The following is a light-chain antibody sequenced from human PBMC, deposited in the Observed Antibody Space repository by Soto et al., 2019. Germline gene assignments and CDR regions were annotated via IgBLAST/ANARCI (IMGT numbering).Light chain of an antibody. CDR2: GAS. V-gene: IGKV3-20*01. Sequence: EIVLTQSPGTLSLSPGESATLSCRASQTVFNRNLAWYQQKPGQAPKLLIYGASDRAAGIPDRFSGSGSGTDFILTIIRLEPEDFAVYYCQQYGNSPLSFGGGTMVDIK. J-gene: IGKJ4*01. CDR3: QQYGNSPLS. CDR1: QTVFNRN.